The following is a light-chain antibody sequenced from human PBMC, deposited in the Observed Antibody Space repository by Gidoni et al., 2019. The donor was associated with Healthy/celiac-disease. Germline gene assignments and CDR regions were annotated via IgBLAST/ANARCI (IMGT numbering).Light chain of an antibody. V-gene: IGKV1-39*01. J-gene: IGKJ4*01. CDR2: AAT. CDR3: QQSYSTPLT. CDR1: QSISNY. Sequence: DIQMTQSPSSLSASVGDRVTITCRASQSISNYLNWYQQKPGKAPKLLIYAATSLQSRVPSRFSGSGSGTDITITISSLQPEDVATYYCQQSYSTPLTFGGGTKVEIK.